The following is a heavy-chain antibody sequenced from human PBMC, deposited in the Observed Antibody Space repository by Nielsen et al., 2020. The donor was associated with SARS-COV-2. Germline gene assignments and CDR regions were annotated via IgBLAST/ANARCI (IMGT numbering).Heavy chain of an antibody. D-gene: IGHD2-2*01. J-gene: IGHJ6*02. V-gene: IGHV1-2*02. Sequence: SVKFSCKASGYTFTGYSMHWVRQAPGQGLEWMGWINPNSGGTNYAQKFQGRVTMTRDTSISTAYMELSRLRSDDTAVYYCARVAEDIVVVPAAYYGMDVWGQGTTVTVSS. CDR2: INPNSGGT. CDR1: GYTFTGYS. CDR3: ARVAEDIVVVPAAYYGMDV.